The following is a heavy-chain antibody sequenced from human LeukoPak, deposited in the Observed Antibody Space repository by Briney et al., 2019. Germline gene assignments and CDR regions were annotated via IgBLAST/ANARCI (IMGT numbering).Heavy chain of an antibody. Sequence: GGSLRLSCGASGFTFSSYGMHWVRQAPGKGLEWVAVISYDGSNKYYADSVKGRFTISRDNSKNTLYLQMNSLRAEDTAVYYCAKDVGVGGVIASDYWGQGTLVTVSS. CDR1: GFTFSSYG. CDR3: AKDVGVGGVIASDY. V-gene: IGHV3-30*18. J-gene: IGHJ4*02. D-gene: IGHD3-16*02. CDR2: ISYDGSNK.